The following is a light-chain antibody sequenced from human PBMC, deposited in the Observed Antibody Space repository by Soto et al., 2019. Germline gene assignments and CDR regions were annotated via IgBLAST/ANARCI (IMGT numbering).Light chain of an antibody. J-gene: IGLJ2*01. CDR3: GSYTTSNTMI. V-gene: IGLV2-14*01. CDR1: SSDVGAYNY. CDR2: DVS. Sequence: QSALTRPASVSGSPGQSITISCAGTSSDVGAYNYVSWFQQHPGKVPKLIIYDVSDRPSGVSDRFSGSKSGNTASLTISGLQAEDEADYYCGSYTTSNTMIFGGGTKVTVL.